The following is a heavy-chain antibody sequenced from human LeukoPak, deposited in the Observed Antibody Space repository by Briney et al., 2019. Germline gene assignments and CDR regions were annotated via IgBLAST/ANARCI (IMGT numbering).Heavy chain of an antibody. V-gene: IGHV3-23*01. J-gene: IGHJ5*02. CDR2: ISGSGGTT. CDR1: GFTFSSYA. Sequence: GGSLRLSCTASGFTFSSYAMSWVRQAPGKGPEWVSTISGSGGTTYYADSVKGRFTISRDNSRNTEYLQMNSLRAEDTAVYYCRPTRGSWGQGTLVTVSS. CDR3: RPTRGS.